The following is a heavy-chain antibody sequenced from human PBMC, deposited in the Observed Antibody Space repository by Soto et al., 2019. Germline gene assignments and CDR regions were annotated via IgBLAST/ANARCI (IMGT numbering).Heavy chain of an antibody. J-gene: IGHJ4*02. Sequence: ASVKVSCKASGGTFSSYAISWVRQAPGQGLEWMGGIIPIFGTANYAQKFQGRVTITADESTSTAYMELSSLRSEDTAVYYCASIFHSSGSYYYFDYWCQGPLVTISS. V-gene: IGHV1-69*13. CDR2: IIPIFGTA. D-gene: IGHD3-22*01. CDR1: GGTFSSYA. CDR3: ASIFHSSGSYYYFDY.